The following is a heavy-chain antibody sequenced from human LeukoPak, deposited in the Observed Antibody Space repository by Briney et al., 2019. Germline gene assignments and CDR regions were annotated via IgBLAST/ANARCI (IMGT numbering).Heavy chain of an antibody. CDR1: GGSISSYY. Sequence: SETLSLTCTVSGGSISSYYWSWIRQPPGKGLEWIGYIYYSGSTNYNPSLKSRVTISVDTSKNQFSLKLSSVTAADTAVYYCARRRKLAAAEGVDYWGQGTLVTVSS. CDR2: IYYSGST. D-gene: IGHD6-13*01. J-gene: IGHJ4*02. V-gene: IGHV4-59*08. CDR3: ARRRKLAAAEGVDY.